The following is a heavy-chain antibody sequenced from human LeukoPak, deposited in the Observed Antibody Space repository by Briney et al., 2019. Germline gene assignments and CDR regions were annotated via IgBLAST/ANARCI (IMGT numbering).Heavy chain of an antibody. V-gene: IGHV4-59*08. D-gene: IGHD5-12*01. Sequence: KPSETLSLTCTVSGGSISSYFWSWLRQPPGKRLEWIGYISYSGSTDYNHSLKSRVTLSRDTSNHRLSLKLSSVTAADTAVYYCARKSSRGGFNGYDFWYFDLWGRGTLVTVSS. CDR1: GGSISSYF. CDR3: ARKSSRGGFNGYDFWYFDL. CDR2: ISYSGST. J-gene: IGHJ2*01.